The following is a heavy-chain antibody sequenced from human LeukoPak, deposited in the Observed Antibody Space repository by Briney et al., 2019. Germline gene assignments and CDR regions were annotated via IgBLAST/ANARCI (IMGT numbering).Heavy chain of an antibody. J-gene: IGHJ4*02. Sequence: SETLSLTCAVYGGSFSGYYWSWIRQPPGKGLEWIGEINHSGSTNYNPSLKSRVTISVDTSKNQFSLKLSSVTAADTAVYYCARSGCTNGICFEFDCWGQGTLVTVSS. D-gene: IGHD2-8*01. V-gene: IGHV4-34*01. CDR1: GGSFSGYY. CDR3: ARSGCTNGICFEFDC. CDR2: INHSGST.